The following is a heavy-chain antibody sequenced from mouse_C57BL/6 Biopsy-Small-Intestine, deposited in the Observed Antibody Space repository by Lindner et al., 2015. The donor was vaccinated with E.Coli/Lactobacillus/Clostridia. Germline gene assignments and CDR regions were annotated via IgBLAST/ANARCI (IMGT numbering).Heavy chain of an antibody. Sequence: QLQESGPELVKSGASVKISCKASGYSFTGYYMNWVKQSPEKSLEWIGEINPSTGGATYNQKFGAKVTLTVDRSSSTTYMQFKSLTSDDSAVYYCARREVYYFDYWGQGTTLTVSS. V-gene: IGHV1-42*01. J-gene: IGHJ2*01. CDR1: GYSFTGYY. CDR2: INPSTGGA. CDR3: ARREVYYFDY.